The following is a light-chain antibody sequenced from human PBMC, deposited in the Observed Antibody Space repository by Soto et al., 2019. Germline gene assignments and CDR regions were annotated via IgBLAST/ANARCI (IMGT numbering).Light chain of an antibody. CDR2: NAS. CDR3: SSYTSSNTYV. J-gene: IGLJ1*01. CDR1: SSDVGGYNS. V-gene: IGLV2-14*03. Sequence: QSALTQPASVSGSPGQSIAISCTGTSSDVGGYNSVSWYQQHPGKAHKLMIYNASNRPSGVSDRFSGSKSGNTASLTISGLQAEDEADYYCSSYTSSNTYVFGTGTKVTVL.